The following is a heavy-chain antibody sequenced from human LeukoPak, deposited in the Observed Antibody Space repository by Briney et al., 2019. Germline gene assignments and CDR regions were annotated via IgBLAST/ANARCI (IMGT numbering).Heavy chain of an antibody. CDR2: IYYTGST. D-gene: IGHD2-2*01. CDR1: GGPIKSYY. V-gene: IGHV4-59*13. J-gene: IGHJ6*03. Sequence: SETLSLTCTVSGGPIKSYYWSWVRQPPGKGLEYIGHIYYTGSTDYNPSLKSRVTIPLDTSKNQFSLKLSSVTAADTALYSSARFSAHQLRSGYYYYMDVWGKGTTVTVSS. CDR3: ARFSAHQLRSGYYYYMDV.